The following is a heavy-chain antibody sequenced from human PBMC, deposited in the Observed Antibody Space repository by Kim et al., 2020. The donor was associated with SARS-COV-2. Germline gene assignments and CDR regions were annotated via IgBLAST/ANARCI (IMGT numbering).Heavy chain of an antibody. V-gene: IGHV7-4-1*02. D-gene: IGHD6-6*01. J-gene: IGHJ6*03. CDR3: ARDLSSSSPYYYYYYMDV. CDR2: INTNTGNP. Sequence: ASVKVSCKASGYTFTSYAMKWVRQAPGQGLEWMGWINTNTGNPTYAQGCTGRFVFSLDTSVSTADLQISSLKAEDTAVYYCARDLSSSSPYYYYYYMDVWGKGTTVTVSS. CDR1: GYTFTSYA.